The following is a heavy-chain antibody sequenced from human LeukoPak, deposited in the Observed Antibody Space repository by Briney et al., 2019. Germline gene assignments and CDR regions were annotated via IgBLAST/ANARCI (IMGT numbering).Heavy chain of an antibody. CDR3: LKEPKGYRY. D-gene: IGHD5-18*01. Sequence: GGSLRLSCAASGFTFNRDWMHWVRHAPGKGLVWVSRINPDGSSTRYADSVNGRFTISRDNAKKTLYLQMNSLRAEDTAVYYFLKEPKGYRYWGQGTLVSVSS. CDR1: GFTFNRDW. V-gene: IGHV3-74*01. CDR2: INPDGSST. J-gene: IGHJ4*02.